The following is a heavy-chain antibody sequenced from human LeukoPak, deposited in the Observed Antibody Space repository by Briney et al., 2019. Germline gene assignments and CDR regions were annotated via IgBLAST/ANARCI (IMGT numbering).Heavy chain of an antibody. CDR2: INPNSGGT. V-gene: IGHV1-2*02. CDR1: GYTFTGYY. D-gene: IGHD6-13*01. Sequence: ASVKVSCKASGYTFTGYYMHWVRQAPGQGLEWMGWINPNSGGTNYAQKFQGRVTMTRDTSISTAYMELSRLRADDTAVYYCATDEEMYSSSWWGSYDYWGQGTLVTVSS. CDR3: ATDEEMYSSSWWGSYDY. J-gene: IGHJ4*02.